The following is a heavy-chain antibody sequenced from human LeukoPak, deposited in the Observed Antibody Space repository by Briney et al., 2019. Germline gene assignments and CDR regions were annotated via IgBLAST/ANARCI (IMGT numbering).Heavy chain of an antibody. CDR2: IYYRGST. Sequence: SETLSLTCTVSGGSISSGGYYWSWIRQPPGKGLEWIGYIYYRGSTNYNPSLKSRVIISVDTSKNQFSLKLSSVTAADTAVYYCARGIAAAGTFRHWFDPWGQGTLVTVSS. D-gene: IGHD6-13*01. J-gene: IGHJ5*02. CDR3: ARGIAAAGTFRHWFDP. V-gene: IGHV4-61*08. CDR1: GGSISSGGYY.